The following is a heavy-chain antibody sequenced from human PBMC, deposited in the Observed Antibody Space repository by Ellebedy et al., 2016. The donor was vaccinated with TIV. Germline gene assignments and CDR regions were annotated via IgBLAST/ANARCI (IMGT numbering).Heavy chain of an antibody. CDR2: IYHSGST. D-gene: IGHD2-8*01. V-gene: IGHV4-30-2*01. CDR1: GGSIRSTGFS. Sequence: LRLSCGVSGGSIRSTGFSWSWVRQPPGKGLEWIGYIYHSGSTYYNPSLRSRVTISVDRSKNQFFLNLTAVTAADTAVYYCVRATNPPHYYYGMDVWGQGTTVTVSS. J-gene: IGHJ6*02. CDR3: VRATNPPHYYYGMDV.